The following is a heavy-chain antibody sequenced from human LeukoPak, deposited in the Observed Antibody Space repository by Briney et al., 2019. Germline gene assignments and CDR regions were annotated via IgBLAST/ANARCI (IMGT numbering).Heavy chain of an antibody. CDR3: ARETSQKGAHYMDV. CDR2: IYHSGST. Sequence: PSETLSLTCTVSGYSISSGYYWGWIRQPPGKGLEWIGTIYHSGSTYYNPSLKSRVTISVDTSKNQFSLKLSSVTAADTAVYYCARETSQKGAHYMDVWGKGATVTISS. D-gene: IGHD3-16*01. J-gene: IGHJ6*03. CDR1: GYSISSGYY. V-gene: IGHV4-38-2*02.